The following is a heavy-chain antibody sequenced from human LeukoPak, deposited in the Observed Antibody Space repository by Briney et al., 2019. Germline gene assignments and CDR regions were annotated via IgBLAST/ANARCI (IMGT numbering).Heavy chain of an antibody. J-gene: IGHJ6*03. D-gene: IGHD3-3*01. V-gene: IGHV1-18*01. Sequence: ASVKGSCKASGYTFTSYDISWVRQAPGQGLEWMGWISAYNGNTNYAQKLQGRVTNTRNTSISTAYMELSSLRSEDTAVYYCARVLRGPTPWDYYYMDVWGKGTTVTVSS. CDR3: ARVLRGPTPWDYYYMDV. CDR2: ISAYNGNT. CDR1: GYTFTSYD.